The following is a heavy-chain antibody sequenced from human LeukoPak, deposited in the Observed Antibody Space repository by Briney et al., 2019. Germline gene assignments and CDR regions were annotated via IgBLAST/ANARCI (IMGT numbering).Heavy chain of an antibody. CDR3: ARDRSGWFGN. CDR2: IYYSGST. CDR1: GGSISSYY. Sequence: PSETLSLTCTVSGGSISSYYWSWIRQPPGKGLEWVGYIYYSGSTNYNPSLKSRVTISVDTSKNQFSLKLSSVTAADTAVYYCARDRSGWFGNWGQGTLVTVSS. J-gene: IGHJ4*02. D-gene: IGHD6-19*01. V-gene: IGHV4-59*01.